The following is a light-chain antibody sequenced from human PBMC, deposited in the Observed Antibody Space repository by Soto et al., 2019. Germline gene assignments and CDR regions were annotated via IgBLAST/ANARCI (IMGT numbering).Light chain of an antibody. J-gene: IGKJ2*01. Sequence: DIQVTQSPSSLSASVGDRVAITCRASQSIRTYLNWYQQRPGKPPKLLIHTASTLQSGVPSRFSGSGSGTDFTLTISSLQPEDFAVYYCLQRSNWPFTFGQGTKLEIK. CDR3: LQRSNWPFT. CDR1: QSIRTY. CDR2: TAS. V-gene: IGKV1-39*01.